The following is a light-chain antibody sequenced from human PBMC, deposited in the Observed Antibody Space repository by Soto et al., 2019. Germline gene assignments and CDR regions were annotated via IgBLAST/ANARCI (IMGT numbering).Light chain of an antibody. Sequence: QSVLTQPASVSGSPGQSITISCTGTSSDVGGYNYVSWYQQHPGKAPKLMIYEVTNRPSGVSNRFSGSKSGNTASLTISGLQAEDETHYYCSSYTSSSPVVFGGGTKLTV. V-gene: IGLV2-14*01. CDR1: SSDVGGYNY. CDR2: EVT. J-gene: IGLJ2*01. CDR3: SSYTSSSPVV.